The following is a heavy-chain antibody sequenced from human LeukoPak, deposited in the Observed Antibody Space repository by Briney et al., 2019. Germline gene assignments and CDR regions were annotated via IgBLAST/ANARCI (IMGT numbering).Heavy chain of an antibody. J-gene: IGHJ4*02. D-gene: IGHD3-10*01. CDR1: GGSISHYY. V-gene: IGHV4-59*01. CDR3: AKGPGSLSGGFDS. Sequence: PSETLSLTCAVSGGSISHYYWSWIRQPPEKGLEYIGYIYYSGSTNYNPSLKSRVTISVDTSKNQFSLKLSSVTAADTAVYYCAKGPGSLSGGFDSWGQGTVVTVSS. CDR2: IYYSGST.